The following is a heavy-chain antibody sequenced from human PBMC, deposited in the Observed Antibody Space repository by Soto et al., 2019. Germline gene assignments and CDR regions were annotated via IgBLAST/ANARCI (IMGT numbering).Heavy chain of an antibody. CDR3: ARDLGGINDY. V-gene: IGHV4-59*01. CDR1: DGSISPYY. CDR2: IYYAGTT. Sequence: SETLSLTCTVSDGSISPYYWSWIRQPPGKGLEWIGYIYYAGTTTYNPSLKSRVTISVDTSKNQFSLKLSSVTAADTAVYYCARDLGGINDYWGQGTLVTVSS. J-gene: IGHJ4*02.